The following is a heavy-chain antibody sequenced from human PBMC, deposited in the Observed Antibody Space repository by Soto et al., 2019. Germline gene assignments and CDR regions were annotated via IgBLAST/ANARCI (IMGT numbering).Heavy chain of an antibody. V-gene: IGHV4-59*01. J-gene: IGHJ4*02. Sequence: ETLSLTCRVSGATMRDYYWSWIRQSPGKGPEWSGYIYYSGNTNYNPSLKSRVTISVDMPKSLFSLKLNSVTAADTAVYYCARQLGLWQPLDYWGRVTQVTVYS. CDR2: IYYSGNT. D-gene: IGHD3-10*01. CDR3: ARQLGLWQPLDY. CDR1: GATMRDYY.